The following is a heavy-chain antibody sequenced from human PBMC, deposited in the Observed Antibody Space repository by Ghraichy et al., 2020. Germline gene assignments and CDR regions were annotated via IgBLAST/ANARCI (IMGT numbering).Heavy chain of an antibody. V-gene: IGHV3-23*01. J-gene: IGHJ6*02. Sequence: GESLNISCAASGFTFSSYAMSWVRQAPGKGLEWVSAISGSGGSTYYADSVKGRFTISRDNSKNTLYLQMNSLRAEDTAVYYCAKEEPDYDILTGYYKENYRMDVCGQGTTVTVSS. CDR1: GFTFSSYA. D-gene: IGHD3-9*01. CDR3: AKEEPDYDILTGYYKENYRMDV. CDR2: ISGSGGST.